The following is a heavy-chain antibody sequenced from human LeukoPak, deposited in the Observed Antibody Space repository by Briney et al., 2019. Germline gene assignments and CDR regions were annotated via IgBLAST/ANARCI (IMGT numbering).Heavy chain of an antibody. CDR3: ARNYYGSGSYYPNDY. Sequence: GGSLRLSCAASGFTFSSYAMSWVRQAPGKGLEWVSAISGSGGSTYYADSVKGRFTISRDNAKNSLYLQMNSLRAEDTAVYYCARNYYGSGSYYPNDYWGQGTLVTVSS. D-gene: IGHD3-10*01. CDR2: ISGSGGST. J-gene: IGHJ4*02. V-gene: IGHV3-23*01. CDR1: GFTFSSYA.